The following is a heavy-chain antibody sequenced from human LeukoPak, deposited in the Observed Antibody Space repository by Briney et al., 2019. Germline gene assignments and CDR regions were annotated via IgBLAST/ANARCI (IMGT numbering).Heavy chain of an antibody. Sequence: PGGSLRLSCAASGFTFSNYWMSWVRQAPGKGLEWVANIKQDGSEKYYVGSVKGRFTISRDNADNSLNLQMNSLRAEDTAVYYCARLRTFDYWGQGTLVTVSS. CDR3: ARLRTFDY. CDR2: IKQDGSEK. V-gene: IGHV3-7*03. D-gene: IGHD1-14*01. CDR1: GFTFSNYW. J-gene: IGHJ4*02.